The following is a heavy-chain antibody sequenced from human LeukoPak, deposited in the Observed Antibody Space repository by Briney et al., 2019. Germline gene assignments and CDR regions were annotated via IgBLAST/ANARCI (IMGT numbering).Heavy chain of an antibody. J-gene: IGHJ4*02. CDR1: GYTFTGYY. D-gene: IGHD3-16*02. V-gene: IGHV1-2*02. CDR3: ARDTGVSSGLFDY. CDR2: INPNSGGT. Sequence: ASVKVSCKASGYTFTGYYMHWVRQAPGQGLEWMGWINPNSGGTNYAQKFQGRVTMTRDTSISTAYMELSRLRSDDTAVYYCARDTGVSSGLFDYWGREPWSPSPQ.